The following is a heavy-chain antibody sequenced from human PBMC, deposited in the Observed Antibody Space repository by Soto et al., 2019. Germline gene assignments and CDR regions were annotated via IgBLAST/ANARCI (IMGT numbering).Heavy chain of an antibody. D-gene: IGHD6-13*01. J-gene: IGHJ6*02. CDR3: ARTPLDIAAAGRDYYYYGMDV. CDR1: GGSISSGGYY. Sequence: TLSLTITVSGGSISSGGYYWSCIRQHPGKGLEWIGYIYYSGSTYYNPSLKSRVTISVDTSKNQFSLKLSSVTAADTAVYYCARTPLDIAAAGRDYYYYGMDVWGQRTTVTVSS. CDR2: IYYSGST. V-gene: IGHV4-31*03.